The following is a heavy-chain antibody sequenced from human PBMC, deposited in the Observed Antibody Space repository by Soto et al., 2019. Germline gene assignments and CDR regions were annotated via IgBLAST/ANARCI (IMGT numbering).Heavy chain of an antibody. Sequence: EVQLVETGGGLIQPGGSLRLSCAASGFNVRSNYMSWVRQAPGKGLEWVSVIYNDGSDTPTYYADSVRGRFTISRDNSKNTLYLQMNSLRAEDSALYYCARDRLNSGRTGDLDLWGRGTLVTVSS. D-gene: IGHD5-12*01. V-gene: IGHV3-53*02. CDR1: GFNVRSNY. CDR3: ARDRLNSGRTGDLDL. J-gene: IGHJ2*01. CDR2: IYNDGSDTPT.